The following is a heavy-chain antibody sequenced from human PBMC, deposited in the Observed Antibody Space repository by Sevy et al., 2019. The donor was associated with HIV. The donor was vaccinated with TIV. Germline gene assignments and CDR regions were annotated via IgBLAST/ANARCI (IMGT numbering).Heavy chain of an antibody. V-gene: IGHV3-74*01. CDR3: ARAGYYYDASSSSPDWFDP. Sequence: GSLRLSCVASGFNLSPYWMHWVRQAPGKGLVWVSRVNSDGSITTYADSVKGRFTISRDNAKNTLYLQMNSLRAEDTAVYYCARAGYYYDASSSSPDWFDPWGQGTLVTVSS. J-gene: IGHJ5*02. D-gene: IGHD3-22*01. CDR1: GFNLSPYW. CDR2: VNSDGSIT.